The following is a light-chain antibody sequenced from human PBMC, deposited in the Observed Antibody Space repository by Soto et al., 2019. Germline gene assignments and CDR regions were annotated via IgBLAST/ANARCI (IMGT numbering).Light chain of an antibody. CDR3: QQTYSIPLT. V-gene: IGKV1-39*01. J-gene: IGKJ4*01. CDR2: AAS. Sequence: DIQMTQSPSSLSASVGDRVTITCRASRSISSYLNWYQQKPGKAPKLLIYAASSLQSGVPSKFIGSGSGADFTLTISSLQAEDFATYYCQQTYSIPLTFGGGTKVEIK. CDR1: RSISSY.